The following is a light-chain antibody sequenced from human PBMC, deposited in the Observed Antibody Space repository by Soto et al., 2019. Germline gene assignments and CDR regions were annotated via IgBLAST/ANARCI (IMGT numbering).Light chain of an antibody. J-gene: IGKJ5*01. CDR1: RSVSSY. CDR3: QQRSNWPLIT. V-gene: IGKV3-11*01. Sequence: ELVLTQSRATLSLSPGERATLSCRASRSVSSYLAWYQQKPGQAPRLLIYDASNRATGIPARFSGSGSGTDITLTISSLEPEDFAVYYCQQRSNWPLITFGQGTRLEIK. CDR2: DAS.